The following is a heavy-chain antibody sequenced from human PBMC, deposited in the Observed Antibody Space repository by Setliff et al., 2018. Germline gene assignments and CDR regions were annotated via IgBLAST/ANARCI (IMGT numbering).Heavy chain of an antibody. CDR1: GFTFSHFA. J-gene: IGHJ5*01. V-gene: IGHV3-23*01. Sequence: PGGSLRLSCAASGFTFSHFAVTWVRQSPGRGLEWVASIGAGGDYTKYADSVRGRFTISRDNSKNTIHLQMNSLRAEDTAKYYCAKDPNGDFVGAFDSWGRGTLVTVSS. CDR2: IGAGGDYT. CDR3: AKDPNGDFVGAFDS. D-gene: IGHD2-21*02.